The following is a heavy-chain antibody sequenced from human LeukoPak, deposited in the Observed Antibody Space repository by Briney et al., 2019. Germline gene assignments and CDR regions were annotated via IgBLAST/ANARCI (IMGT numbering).Heavy chain of an antibody. CDR3: ASCTGYSSGWYGESGYYYYYMDV. CDR2: ISAYNGNT. CDR1: GYTFTSYG. V-gene: IGHV1-18*01. J-gene: IGHJ6*03. D-gene: IGHD6-19*01. Sequence: ASVKVSCKASGYTFTSYGISWVRQAPGQGLGWMGWISAYNGNTNYAQKLQGRVTMTTDTSTSTAYMELRSLRSDDTAVYYCASCTGYSSGWYGESGYYYYYMDVWGKGTTVTVSS.